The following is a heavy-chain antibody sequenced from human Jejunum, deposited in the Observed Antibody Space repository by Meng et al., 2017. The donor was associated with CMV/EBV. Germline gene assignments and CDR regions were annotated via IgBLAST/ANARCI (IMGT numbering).Heavy chain of an antibody. CDR2: IGGDGADR. J-gene: IGHJ4*02. Sequence: TWVRQAPGQGLGWMGWIGGDGADREFAQKFRDRVVLTTDTTTNTAYLQLRSLGSDDTAVYYCARGAREPGYCSGINCYTLFDFWGQGTLVTVSS. CDR3: ARGAREPGYCSGINCYTLFDF. D-gene: IGHD2-2*02. V-gene: IGHV1-18*01.